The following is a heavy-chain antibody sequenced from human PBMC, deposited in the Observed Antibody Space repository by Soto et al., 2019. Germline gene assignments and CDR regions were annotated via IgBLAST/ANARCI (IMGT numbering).Heavy chain of an antibody. Sequence: GGSLRLSCAASGFTVSSNYMSWVRQAPGKGLEWVSVIYSGGSTYYADSVKGRFTISRDNSKNTLYLQMNSLRAEDTAVYYCAREGYGDYGHPRGIDYWGQGTPVTVSS. D-gene: IGHD4-17*01. V-gene: IGHV3-66*01. CDR2: IYSGGST. CDR1: GFTVSSNY. J-gene: IGHJ4*02. CDR3: AREGYGDYGHPRGIDY.